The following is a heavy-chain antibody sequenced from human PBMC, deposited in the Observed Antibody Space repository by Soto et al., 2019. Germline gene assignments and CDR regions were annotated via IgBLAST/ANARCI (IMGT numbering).Heavy chain of an antibody. J-gene: IGHJ6*02. Sequence: PGGSLRLSCATSGFTFNTYGMNWVRQAPGKGLEWVAIIWYDGSNKYYADSVKGRFTISRDNSKNTLSLQMNSLRAEDTALYYCARSDCTGAYCYSWPFNYGVDVWGQGTPVTVSS. V-gene: IGHV3-33*08. CDR2: IWYDGSNK. CDR3: ARSDCTGAYCYSWPFNYGVDV. D-gene: IGHD2-21*02. CDR1: GFTFNTYG.